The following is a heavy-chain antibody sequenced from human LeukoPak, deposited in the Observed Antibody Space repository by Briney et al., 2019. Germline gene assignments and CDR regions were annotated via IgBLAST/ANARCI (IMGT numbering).Heavy chain of an antibody. CDR3: TTGGMAPGGTG. D-gene: IGHD6-13*01. Sequence: PGGSLRLSCAASGFTFSDHWIDWVRQAPGKGLEWVGRIRSKTAGGTTDYAAPVKGRFTISRDDSKNTLYLQVNSLKTEGTAVYYCTTGGMAPGGTGWGQGTLVTVSS. CDR2: IRSKTAGGTT. J-gene: IGHJ4*02. V-gene: IGHV3-15*01. CDR1: GFTFSDHW.